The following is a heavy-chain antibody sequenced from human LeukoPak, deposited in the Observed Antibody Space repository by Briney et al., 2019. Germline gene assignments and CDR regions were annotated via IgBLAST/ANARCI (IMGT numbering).Heavy chain of an antibody. V-gene: IGHV4-34*01. J-gene: IGHJ4*02. D-gene: IGHD1-14*01. CDR3: ARGRYLLYYFDY. Sequence: SETLSLTCAVYGGSFSGYYWSWIRQPPGKGLEWIGEINHSGSTHYNPSLKSRVTISVDTSKNQFSLKLSSVTAADTAVYYCARGRYLLYYFDYWGQGTLVTVSS. CDR1: GGSFSGYY. CDR2: INHSGST.